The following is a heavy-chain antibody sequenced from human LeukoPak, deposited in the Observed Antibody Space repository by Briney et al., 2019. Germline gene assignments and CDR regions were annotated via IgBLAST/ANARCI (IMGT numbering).Heavy chain of an antibody. Sequence: SETLSLTCTVSRGSTSTYYWSWIRQPAGKGLEWIGRIYTSGSTDYNPSLKSRVTISVDTSKNQFSLKLSSVTAADTAVYYCARVRVYYYDSSGYYYEDYWGQGTLVTVSS. D-gene: IGHD3-22*01. J-gene: IGHJ4*02. CDR2: IYTSGST. V-gene: IGHV4-4*07. CDR3: ARVRVYYYDSSGYYYEDY. CDR1: RGSTSTYY.